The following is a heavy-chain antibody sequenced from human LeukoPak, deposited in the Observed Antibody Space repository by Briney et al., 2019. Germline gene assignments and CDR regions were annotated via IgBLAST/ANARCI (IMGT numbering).Heavy chain of an antibody. CDR2: MNPNSGNT. V-gene: IGHV1-8*03. J-gene: IGHJ6*03. CDR1: GYTFTSYD. D-gene: IGHD6-13*01. Sequence: GASVKVSCKASGYTFTSYDINWVRQATGQGLEWMGWMNPNSGNTGYAQKFQGRVTITRNTSISTAYMELSSLRSEDTAVYYCARGLYSSSWRLYYYYYMDVWGKGTTVTVSS. CDR3: ARGLYSSSWRLYYYYYMDV.